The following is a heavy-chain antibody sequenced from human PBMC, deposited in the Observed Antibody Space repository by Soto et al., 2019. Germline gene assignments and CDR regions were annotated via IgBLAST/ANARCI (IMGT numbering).Heavy chain of an antibody. CDR3: AKDLRGYSSGWYGMDV. J-gene: IGHJ6*02. CDR2: ISYDGSNK. D-gene: IGHD6-19*01. CDR1: GFTFSSYG. V-gene: IGHV3-30*18. Sequence: QVQLVESGGGVVQPGRSLRLSCAASGFTFSSYGMHWVRQAPGKGLEWVAVISYDGSNKYYADSVKGRFTISRDNSKNTLYLQMNRQRAADTAVYYCAKDLRGYSSGWYGMDVWGQGTTVTVSS.